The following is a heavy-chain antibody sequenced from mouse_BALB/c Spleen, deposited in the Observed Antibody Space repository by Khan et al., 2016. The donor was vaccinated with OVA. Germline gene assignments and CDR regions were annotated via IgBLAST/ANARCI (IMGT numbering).Heavy chain of an antibody. D-gene: IGHD2-14*01. CDR1: GFTFSGYV. CDR2: ISSGGST. CDR3: AREAYRYDEYYFDY. V-gene: IGHV5-6-5*01. J-gene: IGHJ2*01. Sequence: EVELVESGGGSVKPGGSLKLSCAVSGFTFSGYVMSWVRQTPEKRLDWVASISSGGSTYYPDSVKGRFTISRDNARNILYLQMSSLRSEDMAMYYCAREAYRYDEYYFDYWGQGTTLTVSS.